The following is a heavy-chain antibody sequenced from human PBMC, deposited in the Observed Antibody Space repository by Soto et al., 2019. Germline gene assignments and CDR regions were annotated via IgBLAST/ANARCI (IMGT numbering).Heavy chain of an antibody. Sequence: GGSLRLSCAASGFTFSNAWMNWVRQAPGKGLEWVGRIKSKTDGGTTDYAAPVKGRFTISRDDSKNTLYLQMNSLKTEDTAVYYCTTDQAPTYYYDSSGYYYSVDYWGQGTLVTVSS. V-gene: IGHV3-15*07. CDR1: GFTFSNAW. D-gene: IGHD3-22*01. J-gene: IGHJ4*02. CDR3: TTDQAPTYYYDSSGYYYSVDY. CDR2: IKSKTDGGTT.